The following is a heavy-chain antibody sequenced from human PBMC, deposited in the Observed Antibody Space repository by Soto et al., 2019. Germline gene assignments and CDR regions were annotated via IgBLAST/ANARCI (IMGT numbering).Heavy chain of an antibody. J-gene: IGHJ4*02. V-gene: IGHV3-33*01. CDR2: IWYDGSNK. Sequence: QVQLVESGGGVVQPGRSLRLSCAASGFTFSSSGMHWVRQAPGKGLELVAVIWYDGSNKYYADSVKGRFTISRDNSKNTLYLQMNSLRAEDTAVYYCARTTYGDYGIVYDYWGQGTLVTVSS. D-gene: IGHD4-17*01. CDR1: GFTFSSSG. CDR3: ARTTYGDYGIVYDY.